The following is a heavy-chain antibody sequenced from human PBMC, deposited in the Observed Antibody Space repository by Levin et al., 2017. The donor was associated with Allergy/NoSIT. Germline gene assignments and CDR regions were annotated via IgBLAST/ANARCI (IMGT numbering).Heavy chain of an antibody. J-gene: IGHJ4*02. CDR1: GFTVSSNY. D-gene: IGHD1-14*01. V-gene: IGHV3-53*01. CDR3: ARDQKSENHLGY. Sequence: GGSLRLSCAASGFTVSSNYMSWVRQAPGKGLEWVSIIYSGGSTYYADSVKGRFTISRDNSKNTLYLQMNSLRAEDTAVYYCARDQKSENHLGYWGQGTLVTVSS. CDR2: IYSGGST.